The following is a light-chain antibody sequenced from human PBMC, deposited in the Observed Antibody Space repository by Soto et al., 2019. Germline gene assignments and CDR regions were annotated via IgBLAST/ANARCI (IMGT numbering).Light chain of an antibody. CDR3: QQYNNWPPGT. CDR1: QSVSSN. J-gene: IGKJ2*02. CDR2: GAS. Sequence: EIVMTQSPATLSVSPGARATLSCRASQSVSSNLAWYQQKPGQAPRLLIYGASTRATGIPARISGSGSGTEFTLTISSLQSEDFAVYYGQQYNNWPPGTFGQGTKLEIK. V-gene: IGKV3-15*01.